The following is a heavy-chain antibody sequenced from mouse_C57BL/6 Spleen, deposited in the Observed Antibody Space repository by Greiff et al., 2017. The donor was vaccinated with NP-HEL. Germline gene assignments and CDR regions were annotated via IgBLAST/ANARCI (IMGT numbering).Heavy chain of an antibody. Sequence: DVMLVESGGDLVKPGGSLKLSCAASGFTFSSYGMSWVRQTPDKRLEWVATISSGGSYTYYPDSVKGRFTISRDNAKTTLYLQMSSLKSEDTAMYYCARNGGNYLYYAMDYWGQGTSVTVSS. D-gene: IGHD2-1*01. V-gene: IGHV5-6*02. J-gene: IGHJ4*01. CDR1: GFTFSSYG. CDR3: ARNGGNYLYYAMDY. CDR2: ISSGGSYT.